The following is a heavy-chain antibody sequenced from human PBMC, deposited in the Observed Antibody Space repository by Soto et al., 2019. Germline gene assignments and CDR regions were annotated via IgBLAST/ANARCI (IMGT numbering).Heavy chain of an antibody. Sequence: QVQLVESGGGVVQPGRSLRLSCAASGFTFSSYGMHWVRQAPGKGLEWVAVIWYDGSNKYYADSVKGRFTISRDNSKNTLYLQMNSLRAEDTAVYYCARGPDLEFTFDYWGQGTLVTVSS. CDR1: GFTFSSYG. J-gene: IGHJ4*02. D-gene: IGHD3-10*01. V-gene: IGHV3-33*01. CDR3: ARGPDLEFTFDY. CDR2: IWYDGSNK.